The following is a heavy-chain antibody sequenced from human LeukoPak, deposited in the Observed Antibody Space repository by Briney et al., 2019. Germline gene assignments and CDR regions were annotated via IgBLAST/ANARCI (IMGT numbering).Heavy chain of an antibody. Sequence: GGSLRLSCAASGFTFSTYSMNWVRHAPGRGLEWLSSISSSSKYIYYADSVKGRFTISRDNAKNSLYLQMNSLRAEDTAVYYCARVVVRGVISYYFDYWGQGTLVTVSS. CDR3: ARVVVRGVISYYFDY. V-gene: IGHV3-21*01. D-gene: IGHD3-10*01. CDR1: GFTFSTYS. CDR2: ISSSSKYI. J-gene: IGHJ4*02.